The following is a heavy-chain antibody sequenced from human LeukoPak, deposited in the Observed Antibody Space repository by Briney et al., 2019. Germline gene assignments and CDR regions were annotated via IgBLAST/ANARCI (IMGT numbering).Heavy chain of an antibody. J-gene: IGHJ4*02. CDR2: INPNSGGT. CDR1: GYTFTGCY. Sequence: GASVKVSCKASGYTFTGCYMHWVRQAPGQGLEWMGWINPNSGGTNYAQKFQGRVTMTRGTSISTAYMELSRLRSDDTAVYYCARSLVGATPFDYWGQGTLVTVSS. CDR3: ARSLVGATPFDY. V-gene: IGHV1-2*02. D-gene: IGHD1-26*01.